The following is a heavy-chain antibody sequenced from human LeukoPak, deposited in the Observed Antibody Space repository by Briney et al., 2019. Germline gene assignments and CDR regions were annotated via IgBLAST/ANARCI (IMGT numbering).Heavy chain of an antibody. J-gene: IGHJ3*02. CDR3: AQQVVGTSDTFDI. Sequence: SETLSLTCSVSGASIRSFYWSWIRQPPGKGLEWIGYISYSGSTKYNPSLKSRATMSADTFKSQLSLRLDSVTAADTAVYFCAQQVVGTSDTFDIWGQGTMVTVSS. CDR1: GASIRSFY. CDR2: ISYSGST. D-gene: IGHD6-13*01. V-gene: IGHV4-59*01.